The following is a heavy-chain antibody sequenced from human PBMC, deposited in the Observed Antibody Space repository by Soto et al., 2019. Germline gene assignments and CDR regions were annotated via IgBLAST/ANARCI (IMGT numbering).Heavy chain of an antibody. CDR3: ARAAWGYCSGGSCYSSDGLDY. Sequence: QVQLQESGPGLVKPSETLSLTCTVSGGSISSYYWSWIRQPPGKGLEWIGYIYYSGSTNYNPSLKSRVTISVDTSKNQFSLKLSSVTAAYTAVYYCARAAWGYCSGGSCYSSDGLDYWGQGTLVTVSS. D-gene: IGHD2-15*01. CDR2: IYYSGST. J-gene: IGHJ4*02. CDR1: GGSISSYY. V-gene: IGHV4-59*01.